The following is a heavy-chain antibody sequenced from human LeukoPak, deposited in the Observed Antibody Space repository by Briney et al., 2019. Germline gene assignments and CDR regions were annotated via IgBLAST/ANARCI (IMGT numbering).Heavy chain of an antibody. J-gene: IGHJ4*02. CDR2: IYHSGST. V-gene: IGHV4-30-2*01. CDR3: ARGPYSSSWYVLFDY. D-gene: IGHD6-13*01. CDR1: GGSISSGGYS. Sequence: SQTLSLTCAVSGGSISSGGYSWSWIRQPPGKGLEWIGYIYHSGSTYYNPSLKSRVTISVDRSKNQFSLKLSSVPAADTAVYYCARGPYSSSWYVLFDYWGQGTLVTVSS.